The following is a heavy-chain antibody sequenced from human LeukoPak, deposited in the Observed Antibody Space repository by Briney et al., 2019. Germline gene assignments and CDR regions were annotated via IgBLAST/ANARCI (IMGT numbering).Heavy chain of an antibody. CDR3: ARDYYDSSGYYHGGY. Sequence: GGSLRLSCVASGFTFSSYSMNWVRQAPGKGLEWVSYISTSSSTIYYADSVEGRFTISRDNAKNSLYLQMNSLRAEDTAVYYCARDYYDSSGYYHGGYWGQGTLVTVSS. V-gene: IGHV3-48*01. CDR1: GFTFSSYS. D-gene: IGHD3-22*01. J-gene: IGHJ4*02. CDR2: ISTSSSTI.